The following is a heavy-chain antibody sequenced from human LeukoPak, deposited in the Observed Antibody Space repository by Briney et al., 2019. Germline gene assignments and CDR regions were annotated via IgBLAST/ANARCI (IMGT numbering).Heavy chain of an antibody. V-gene: IGHV3-30*02. Sequence: PGGSQRLSCAASGFTFSSYGMHWVRQTPGKGLEWVAFIRYDGSNKYYADSVKGRFTISRDNSKNTLYLQMNSLRAEDTAVYYCAKDGEQWLVQEVGYFDYWGQGTLVTVSS. J-gene: IGHJ4*02. CDR3: AKDGEQWLVQEVGYFDY. CDR1: GFTFSSYG. CDR2: IRYDGSNK. D-gene: IGHD6-19*01.